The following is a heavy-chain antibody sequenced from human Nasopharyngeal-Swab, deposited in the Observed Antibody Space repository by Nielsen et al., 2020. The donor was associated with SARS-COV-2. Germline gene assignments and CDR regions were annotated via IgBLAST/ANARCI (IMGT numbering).Heavy chain of an antibody. Sequence: SETLSLTCTVSGGSISSYYWSWIRQPPGKGLEWIGYIYYSGSTNYNPSLKSRVTISVDTSKNQFSLKLSSVTAADTAVYYGARRNYYDSSGYTYWGQGTLVTVSS. V-gene: IGHV4-59*08. CDR2: IYYSGST. J-gene: IGHJ4*02. D-gene: IGHD3-22*01. CDR1: GGSISSYY. CDR3: ARRNYYDSSGYTY.